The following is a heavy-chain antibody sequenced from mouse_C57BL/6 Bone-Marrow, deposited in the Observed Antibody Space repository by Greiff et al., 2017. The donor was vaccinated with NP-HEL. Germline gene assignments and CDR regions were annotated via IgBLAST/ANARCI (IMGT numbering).Heavy chain of an antibody. V-gene: IGHV14-4*01. J-gene: IGHJ2*01. CDR1: GFNIKDDY. CDR3: TTGLGGY. CDR2: IDPENGDT. Sequence: SGAELVRPGASVKLSCTASGFNIKDDYMHWVKQRPEQGLEWIGWIDPENGDTEYASKFQGKATITADTSSNTAYLQLSSLTSEDTAVYYCTTGLGGYWGQGTTLTVSS. D-gene: IGHD4-1*01.